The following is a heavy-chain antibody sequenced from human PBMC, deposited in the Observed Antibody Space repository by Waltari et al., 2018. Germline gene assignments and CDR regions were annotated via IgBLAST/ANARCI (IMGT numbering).Heavy chain of an antibody. Sequence: QVQLVLSGAEVKKPGSSVKVSCKASGGTFSSYAISWVRQAPGQGLEWMGGIIPIFGTANYAQKFQGRVTITADESTSTAYMELSSLRSEDTAVYYCARVKGGPIWPLYGMDVWGQGTTVTVSS. CDR1: GGTFSSYA. V-gene: IGHV1-69*01. CDR3: ARVKGGPIWPLYGMDV. CDR2: IIPIFGTA. J-gene: IGHJ6*02. D-gene: IGHD3-10*01.